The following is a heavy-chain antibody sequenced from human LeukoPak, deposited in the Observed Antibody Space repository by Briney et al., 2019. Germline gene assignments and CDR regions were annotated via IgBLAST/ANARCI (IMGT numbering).Heavy chain of an antibody. J-gene: IGHJ4*02. Sequence: GGSLRLSCAASGFTFSSYGMHWVRQAPGKGLEWVAVIWYDGSNKYYADSVKGRFTISRDNSKNTLYLQMNSLRAEDTAVYYCAKENYYDSSGPDYWGQGTLVTVSP. CDR2: IWYDGSNK. V-gene: IGHV3-33*06. CDR3: AKENYYDSSGPDY. CDR1: GFTFSSYG. D-gene: IGHD3-22*01.